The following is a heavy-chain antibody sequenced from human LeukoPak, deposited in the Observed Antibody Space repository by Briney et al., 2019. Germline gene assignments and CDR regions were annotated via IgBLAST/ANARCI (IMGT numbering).Heavy chain of an antibody. CDR2: ISISSSHI. J-gene: IGHJ4*02. Sequence: GGSLRLSCAASGFTFSSYSMNWVRQAPGKGLEWVSSISISSSHIYYADSVKGRFTISRDDAENSLYQQMNSLRAEDTAVYFCARAGKIGYYDFWSEDWGPGTLVTVSS. CDR3: ARAGKIGYYDFWSED. V-gene: IGHV3-21*01. CDR1: GFTFSSYS. D-gene: IGHD3-3*01.